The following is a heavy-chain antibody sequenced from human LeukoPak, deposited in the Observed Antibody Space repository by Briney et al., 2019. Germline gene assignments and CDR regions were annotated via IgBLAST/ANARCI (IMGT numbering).Heavy chain of an antibody. CDR2: INIDGSRK. Sequence: PGGSLRLSCTASGFIFTTYWMHWVRQIPGKGLVWVSRINIDGSRKYYADSVKGRFTISRDNAKNTVYLQMNSLRAEDTAVYYCAKARHLYYYDSSGFDYWGQGTLVTVSS. D-gene: IGHD3-22*01. J-gene: IGHJ4*02. CDR3: AKARHLYYYDSSGFDY. CDR1: GFIFTTYW. V-gene: IGHV3-74*01.